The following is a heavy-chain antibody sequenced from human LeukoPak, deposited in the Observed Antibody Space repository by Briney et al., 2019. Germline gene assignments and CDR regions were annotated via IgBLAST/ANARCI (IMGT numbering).Heavy chain of an antibody. D-gene: IGHD4-17*01. CDR3: ARDSVSHDYGDSIPSPPDY. CDR2: ISSIGSTI. CDR1: GFTFSSYE. V-gene: IGHV3-48*03. Sequence: PGGSLRLSCAASGFTFSSYEMNWVRQAPGKGLEWVSYISSIGSTIYYADSVKGRFTISRDNAKHSLYLQMNSLSAEDTAVYYCARDSVSHDYGDSIPSPPDYWGPGTLVTVSS. J-gene: IGHJ4*02.